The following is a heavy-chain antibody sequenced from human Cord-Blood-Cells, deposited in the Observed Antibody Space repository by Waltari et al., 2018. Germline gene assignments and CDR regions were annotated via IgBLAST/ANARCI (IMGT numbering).Heavy chain of an antibody. CDR1: GYTLTELS. CDR2: FDPEDGET. D-gene: IGHD2-2*01. CDR3: ALMGRYCSSTSCYHNWFDP. J-gene: IGHJ5*02. V-gene: IGHV1-24*01. Sequence: QVQLVQSGAEVKKPGASVKVSCKVSGYTLTELSMPWVRQAPGKGLEWMGGFDPEDGETIYAQKFQGRVTMTEDTSTDTAYMELSSLRSEDTAVYYCALMGRYCSSTSCYHNWFDPWGQGTLVTVSS.